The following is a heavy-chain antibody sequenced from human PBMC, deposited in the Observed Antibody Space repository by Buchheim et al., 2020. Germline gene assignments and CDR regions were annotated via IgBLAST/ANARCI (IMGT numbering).Heavy chain of an antibody. CDR1: GGSISSGGYY. Sequence: QVQLQESGPGLVKPSQTLSLTCTVSGGSISSGGYYWSWIRQHPGKGLEWIGYIYYSGSTYYNPSLKSRVTISVDTSKNQFSLKLSSVTAADTAVYYCARGIRESTYYYGSGSYSSGNLYYYYGMDVWGQGTT. J-gene: IGHJ6*02. D-gene: IGHD3-10*01. V-gene: IGHV4-31*03. CDR2: IYYSGST. CDR3: ARGIRESTYYYGSGSYSSGNLYYYYGMDV.